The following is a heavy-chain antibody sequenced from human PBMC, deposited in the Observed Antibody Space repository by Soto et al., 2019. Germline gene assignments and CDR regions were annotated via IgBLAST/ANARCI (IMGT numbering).Heavy chain of an antibody. V-gene: IGHV4-31*03. Sequence: SETLSLTCTVSGGSISSGGYYWSWIRQHPGKGLEWIGYIYYSGSTYYNPSLKSRVTISVDTSKNQFSLKLSSVTAADTAVYYCARVLSSSWKGDASDIWGQGTMVTVSS. CDR1: GGSISSGGYY. J-gene: IGHJ3*02. CDR3: ARVLSSSWKGDASDI. CDR2: IYYSGST. D-gene: IGHD6-13*01.